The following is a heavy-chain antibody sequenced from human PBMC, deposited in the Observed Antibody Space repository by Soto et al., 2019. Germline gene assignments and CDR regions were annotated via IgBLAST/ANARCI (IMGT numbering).Heavy chain of an antibody. CDR3: ARGRLARVLRMYHDSSGMRYFDH. V-gene: IGHV4-34*04. Sequence: QVQLQQWGAGLLKPSETLSLTCAVYGGSFSGYYWSWIRQPPGKGLEWIGEINHSGSTNNNPSLKSRDTISVDTSKNQFALKLSYVSAANTAVYYGARGRLARVLRMYHDSSGMRYFDHWGRGTLVTVSS. CDR2: INHSGST. J-gene: IGHJ2*01. CDR1: GGSFSGYY. D-gene: IGHD3-22*01.